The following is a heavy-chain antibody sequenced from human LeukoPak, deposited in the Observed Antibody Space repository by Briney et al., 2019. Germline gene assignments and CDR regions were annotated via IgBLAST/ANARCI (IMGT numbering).Heavy chain of an antibody. J-gene: IGHJ3*02. V-gene: IGHV4-4*02. CDR1: GDSISSSHW. D-gene: IGHD3-10*01. CDR2: IYHSGNT. Sequence: SETLSLTCAVSGDSISSSHWWSWVRQAPGKGLEWLGEIYHSGNTNYNPSLKSRVTISVDTSKNQFSLKLSSVTAADTAVYYCARHLFSGSSDAFDIWGQGTMVTVSS. CDR3: ARHLFSGSSDAFDI.